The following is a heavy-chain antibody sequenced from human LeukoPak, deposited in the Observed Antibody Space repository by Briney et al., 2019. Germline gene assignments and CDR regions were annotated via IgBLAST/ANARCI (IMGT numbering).Heavy chain of an antibody. V-gene: IGHV1-69*05. Sequence: GASVKVSCKASGGTFSSYAISWVRQAPGQGLEWMGGIIPIFGTANYAQKFLGRVTITTDESTSTAYMELSSLRSEDTAVYYCARSSPVPRGQQLVPSPEYWGQGILVTVSS. CDR2: IIPIFGTA. CDR1: GGTFSSYA. J-gene: IGHJ4*02. CDR3: ARSSPVPRGQQLVPSPEY. D-gene: IGHD6-13*01.